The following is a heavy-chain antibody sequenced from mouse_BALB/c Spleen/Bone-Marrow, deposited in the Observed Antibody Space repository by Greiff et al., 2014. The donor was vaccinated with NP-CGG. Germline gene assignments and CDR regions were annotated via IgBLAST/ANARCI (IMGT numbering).Heavy chain of an antibody. CDR3: TRGGSYDRYLDY. Sequence: QVQLQQPGAELMKPGASVKISCKATGYTFSSYWIEWVKQRPGHGLEWIGEILPGSGIINYNEKFKVKATFTADTSSNTAYMQLSSLTSEDSAVYDCTRGGSYDRYLDYWGQGTTLTVSS. V-gene: IGHV1-9*01. D-gene: IGHD2-14*01. J-gene: IGHJ2*01. CDR2: ILPGSGII. CDR1: GYTFSSYW.